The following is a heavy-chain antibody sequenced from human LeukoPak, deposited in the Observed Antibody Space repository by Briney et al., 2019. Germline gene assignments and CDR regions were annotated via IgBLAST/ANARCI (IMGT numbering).Heavy chain of an antibody. V-gene: IGHV3-30*02. CDR2: IRYDGSNK. CDR3: AKLYCSSTSCSGVY. J-gene: IGHJ4*02. CDR1: GFTFSSYG. Sequence: GGSLRLSCAASGFTFSSYGMHWVRQAPGKGLEWVAFIRYDGSNKYYADSVKGRFTISRDSSKNTLYLQMNSLRAEDTAVYYCAKLYCSSTSCSGVYWGQGTLVTVSS. D-gene: IGHD2-2*01.